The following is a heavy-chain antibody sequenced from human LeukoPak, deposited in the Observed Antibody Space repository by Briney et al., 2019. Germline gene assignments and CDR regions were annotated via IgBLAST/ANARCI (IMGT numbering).Heavy chain of an antibody. V-gene: IGHV4-34*01. J-gene: IGHJ4*02. Sequence: SETLSLTCAVYGGFFSDYYWGWIRQPPGKGLEWIGEINHSGSTNYNPSLKSRVTISVETSKNQFSLNLGSVTAADTAVYYCARGPSIRYYDGTGYYYFDYWGQGTLVTASS. D-gene: IGHD3-22*01. CDR3: ARGPSIRYYDGTGYYYFDY. CDR2: INHSGST. CDR1: GGFFSDYY.